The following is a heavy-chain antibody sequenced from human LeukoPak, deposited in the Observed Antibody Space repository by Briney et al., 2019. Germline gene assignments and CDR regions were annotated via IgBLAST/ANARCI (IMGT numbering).Heavy chain of an antibody. D-gene: IGHD4-23*01. CDR3: AKRGYDYGGPLFDY. CDR1: GFTFSRYA. V-gene: IGHV3-23*01. Sequence: GGSLRLSCAGSGFTFSRYAMSWVRQAPGKGLEWVSTSGTGGSTYYVDSVKGRFTISRDNSKNTVYLQMNSLRAEDTALYYCAKRGYDYGGPLFDYWGQGTLVTVSS. CDR2: SGTGGST. J-gene: IGHJ4*02.